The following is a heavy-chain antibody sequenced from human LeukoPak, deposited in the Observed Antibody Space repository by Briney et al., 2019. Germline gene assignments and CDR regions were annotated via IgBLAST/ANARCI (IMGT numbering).Heavy chain of an antibody. D-gene: IGHD4-23*01. V-gene: IGHV3-53*01. CDR2: IYSGGST. J-gene: IGHJ5*02. CDR1: GFTVSSNY. Sequence: PGGSLRLSCAASGFTVSSNYMSWVRQAPGKGLEWVSVIYSGGSTYYADSVKGRFTISRDNSKNTLYLQMNSLRAEDTAMYYCTTDSYVTPRTRVFNWFDPWGQGTLVTVSS. CDR3: TTDSYVTPRTRVFNWFDP.